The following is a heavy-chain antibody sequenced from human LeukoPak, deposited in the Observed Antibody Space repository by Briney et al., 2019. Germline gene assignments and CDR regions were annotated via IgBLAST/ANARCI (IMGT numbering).Heavy chain of an antibody. CDR2: IIPIFGTA. CDR3: ARAYDSGSYVFDY. Sequence: ASVKVSCKASGGTFSSYAISWVRQAPGQGLEWMGGIIPIFGTAHYAQKFQGRVTITTDESTSTAYMELSSLRSEDTAVYYCARAYDSGSYVFDYWGQGTLVTVSS. V-gene: IGHV1-69*05. J-gene: IGHJ4*02. D-gene: IGHD1-26*01. CDR1: GGTFSSYA.